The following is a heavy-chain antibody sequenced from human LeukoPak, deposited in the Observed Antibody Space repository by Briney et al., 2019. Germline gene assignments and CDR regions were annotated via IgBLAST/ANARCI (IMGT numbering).Heavy chain of an antibody. J-gene: IGHJ6*02. CDR1: GFTFSTYA. CDR3: ASDGAYAMAV. D-gene: IGHD1-26*01. Sequence: GGSLRLSCAASGFTFSTYAMSWVRQAPGKGLEWVSAITGSGGNTYYADSVKGRVTISRDNSKNTLYLQVNSLRAEDTAVYYCASDGAYAMAVWGQGTTVTVSS. V-gene: IGHV3-23*01. CDR2: ITGSGGNT.